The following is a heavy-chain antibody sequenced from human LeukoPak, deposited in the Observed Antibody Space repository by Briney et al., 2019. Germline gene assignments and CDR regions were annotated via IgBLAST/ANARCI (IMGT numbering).Heavy chain of an antibody. J-gene: IGHJ3*02. CDR1: GFTFSSYS. CDR3: ARGASVVAGNDNAFDI. Sequence: GGSLRLSCAASGFTFSSYSMNWVRQAPGKGLEWVSSISTSSSYIYYADSVKGPFTISRDNARNSLYLQMNSLRAEDTAVYYCARGASVVAGNDNAFDIWGQGTMVTVSS. V-gene: IGHV3-21*01. CDR2: ISTSSSYI. D-gene: IGHD6-19*01.